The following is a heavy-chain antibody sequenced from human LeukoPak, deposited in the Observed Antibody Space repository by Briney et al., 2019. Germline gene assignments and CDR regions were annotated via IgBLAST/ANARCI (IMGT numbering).Heavy chain of an antibody. V-gene: IGHV3-74*01. CDR3: ARSTSHYYYYYMDV. CDR1: GFTFSTYW. CDR2: INSDGSTT. J-gene: IGHJ6*03. Sequence: GGSLRLSCAASGFTFSTYWMNWVGQPPGKGLEWVSRINSDGSTTAYADSVMGRFTISRDNATNTLFLQMNSLRADDTAVYYCARSTSHYYYYYMDVWGKGTTVTISS.